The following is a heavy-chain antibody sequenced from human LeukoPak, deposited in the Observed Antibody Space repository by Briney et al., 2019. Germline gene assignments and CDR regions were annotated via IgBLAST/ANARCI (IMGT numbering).Heavy chain of an antibody. J-gene: IGHJ1*01. CDR3: ARGSYDSSDYEYFQH. CDR2: INPNSGGT. V-gene: IGHV1-2*02. Sequence: ASVKASCKASGYSFADYYIHWVRQAPGQGLEWMGWINPNSGGTNYAQNFQGRVTMTRDTSIITAYMELSSLRSDDTAVYFCARGSYDSSDYEYFQHWGQGTLVTVSS. D-gene: IGHD3-22*01. CDR1: GYSFADYY.